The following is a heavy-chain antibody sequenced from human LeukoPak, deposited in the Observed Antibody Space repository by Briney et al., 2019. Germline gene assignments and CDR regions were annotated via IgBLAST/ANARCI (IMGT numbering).Heavy chain of an antibody. Sequence: PSETLSLTCTVSGGSISSSSYYWGWIRQPPGKGLEWIGSIYYSGSTYYNRSLKSRVTISVDTSKNQFSLKLSSVTAADTAVYYCARDWATVTELDYWGQGTLVTVSS. CDR3: ARDWATVTELDY. CDR1: GGSISSSSYY. J-gene: IGHJ4*02. CDR2: IYYSGST. V-gene: IGHV4-39*02. D-gene: IGHD4-17*01.